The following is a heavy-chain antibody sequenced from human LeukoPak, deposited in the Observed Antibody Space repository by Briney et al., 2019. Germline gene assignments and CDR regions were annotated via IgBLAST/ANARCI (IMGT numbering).Heavy chain of an antibody. CDR2: ISYDGSNK. CDR1: GFTFSSYG. V-gene: IGHV3-30*18. CDR3: AKGGYCSSTSCYVLGDDH. J-gene: IGHJ4*02. Sequence: GGSLRLSCAASGFTFSSYGMHWVRQAPGKGLEWVAVISYDGSNKYYADSVKGRFTNSRDNSKNTLYLQMNSLRAEDTAVYYCAKGGYCSSTSCYVLGDDHWGQGTLVTVSS. D-gene: IGHD2-2*03.